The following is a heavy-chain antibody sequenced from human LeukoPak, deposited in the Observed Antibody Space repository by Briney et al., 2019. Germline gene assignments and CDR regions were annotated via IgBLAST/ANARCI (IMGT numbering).Heavy chain of an antibody. Sequence: KASETLSLTCAVYGGSFSGFSWSWIRQPPGKGLEWIGEINHSGSTNYNPSLKSRVTISIDTSKNQFSLRLSSVTAADTAVYYCARHFRGYPYYFDYWGQGTLVTVSS. CDR3: ARHFRGYPYYFDY. J-gene: IGHJ4*02. D-gene: IGHD5-18*01. V-gene: IGHV4-34*01. CDR1: GGSFSGFS. CDR2: INHSGST.